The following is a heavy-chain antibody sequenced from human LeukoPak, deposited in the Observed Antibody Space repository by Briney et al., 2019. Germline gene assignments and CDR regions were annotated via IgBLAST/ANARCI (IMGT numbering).Heavy chain of an antibody. CDR3: ARELPFED. D-gene: IGHD2-15*01. CDR1: GFTISSNY. J-gene: IGHJ4*02. CDR2: LYNAGFT. V-gene: IGHV3-53*01. Sequence: QSGGSLTLSCAASGFTISSNYMACVRQPPAKGLEWVSYLYNAGFTYYPASVKGRFTISRDNSKNTVYLQMHSLRAEDTAVYYCARELPFEDWGQGSLVTVSP.